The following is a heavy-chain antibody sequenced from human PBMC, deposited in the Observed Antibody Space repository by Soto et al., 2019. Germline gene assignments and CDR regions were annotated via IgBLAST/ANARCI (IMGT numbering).Heavy chain of an antibody. J-gene: IGHJ4*02. CDR3: ASDGGNTLVIDY. Sequence: ASVKVSCKASGYTFTSYYMHWVRQAPGRGLEWMGIINPSGGSTSYAQKFQGRVTMTRDTSTSTVYMELSSLRSEDTAVYYCASDGGNTLVIDYWGQGTLVTVSS. D-gene: IGHD2-15*01. CDR1: GYTFTSYY. V-gene: IGHV1-46*01. CDR2: INPSGGST.